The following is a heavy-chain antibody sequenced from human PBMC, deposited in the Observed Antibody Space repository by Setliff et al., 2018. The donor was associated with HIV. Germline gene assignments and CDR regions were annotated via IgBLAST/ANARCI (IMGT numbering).Heavy chain of an antibody. J-gene: IGHJ3*02. CDR3: ASKGGSGNYPDSDAFDI. Sequence: GASVKVSCKASGNTFSSHYMHWVRQAPGKGLEWMGLINPSGDITSYAEKFQGRVTMTRDTSTSTVYMELRSLRSEDTATYYCASKGGSGNYPDSDAFDIWGQGTLVT. D-gene: IGHD3-10*01. CDR2: INPSGDIT. CDR1: GNTFSSHY. V-gene: IGHV1-46*01.